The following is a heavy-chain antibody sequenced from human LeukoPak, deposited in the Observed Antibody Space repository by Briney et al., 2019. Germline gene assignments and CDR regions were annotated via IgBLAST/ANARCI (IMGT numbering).Heavy chain of an antibody. D-gene: IGHD7-27*01. V-gene: IGHV3-21*01. CDR2: ISGSTTYI. CDR1: GFTFSSYS. CDR3: ARATWGSYFDY. Sequence: GGSLRLSCAASGFTFSSYSMNWVRQAPGKGLEWVSSISGSTTYIYYADSVKGRFTISRDNAENTLYLQMNSLRAEDTAVYYCARATWGSYFDYWGQGTLVTVSS. J-gene: IGHJ4*02.